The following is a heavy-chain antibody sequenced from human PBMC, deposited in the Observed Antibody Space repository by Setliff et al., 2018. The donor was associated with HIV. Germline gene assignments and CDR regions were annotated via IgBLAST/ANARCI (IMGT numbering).Heavy chain of an antibody. CDR1: GFTSSTYW. D-gene: IGHD3-22*01. J-gene: IGHJ4*02. V-gene: IGHV3-7*04. CDR3: AKGDSFVFSYVYPDY. Sequence: PGGSLRLSCAASGFTSSTYWMSWVRQAPGKGLEWVANINEDGSQKYYVDSVKGRFTISRDNAKKSLYLQMNSLRAEDTAVYYCAKGDSFVFSYVYPDYWGPGTLVTVSS. CDR2: INEDGSQK.